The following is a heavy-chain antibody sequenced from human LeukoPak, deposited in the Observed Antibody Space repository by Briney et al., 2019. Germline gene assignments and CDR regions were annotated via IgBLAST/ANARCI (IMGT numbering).Heavy chain of an antibody. V-gene: IGHV4-4*08. D-gene: IGHD1-7*01. CDR2: IDISGST. J-gene: IGHJ4*02. Sequence: SETLSLTCTVSGGSISSYYWSWIRQPPGKGLEWIGRIDISGSTYYNPSLKSRVTISVDTSKNQFSLKLNSVTAADTAVYYCARGKLELTILDYWGQGTLVTVSS. CDR3: ARGKLELTILDY. CDR1: GGSISSYY.